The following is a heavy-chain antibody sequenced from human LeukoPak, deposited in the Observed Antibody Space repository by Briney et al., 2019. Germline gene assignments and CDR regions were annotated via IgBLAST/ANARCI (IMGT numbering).Heavy chain of an antibody. V-gene: IGHV3-9*03. Sequence: PGRSLRLSCVGSGFTFDDYAMHWVRQAPGKGLEWVSGISWNSGRRGYADSAKGRFTISRDNAKTSLYLQMNSLRAEDMALYYCAKGPDYDILTPIDYWGQGTLVTVSS. D-gene: IGHD3-9*01. CDR1: GFTFDDYA. CDR3: AKGPDYDILTPIDY. CDR2: ISWNSGRR. J-gene: IGHJ4*02.